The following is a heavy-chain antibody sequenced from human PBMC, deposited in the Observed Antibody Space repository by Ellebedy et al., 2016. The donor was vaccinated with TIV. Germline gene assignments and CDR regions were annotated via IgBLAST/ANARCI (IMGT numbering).Heavy chain of an antibody. CDR1: GFTFSSYD. J-gene: IGHJ4*02. Sequence: PGGSLRLSCAASGFTFSSYDMHWVRQATGKGLEWVAAIGTGGDTYYVDSVKGRFTVSRDDAQNSLYLQMNSLRVEDTAVYYCARVGVLAAAGTCDYWGQGTLVAVSS. D-gene: IGHD6-13*01. CDR3: ARVGVLAAAGTCDY. CDR2: IGTGGDT. V-gene: IGHV3-13*01.